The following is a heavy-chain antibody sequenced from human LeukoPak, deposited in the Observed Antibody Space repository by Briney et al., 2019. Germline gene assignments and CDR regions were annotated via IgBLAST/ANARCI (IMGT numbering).Heavy chain of an antibody. V-gene: IGHV3-49*03. CDR2: IRSKSYGGTT. CDR3: SSVTYYYGSGIYPPFDF. D-gene: IGHD3-10*01. Sequence: PGGSLRLSCTASGFTFSDYAMSWFRQAPGKGLEWVGSIRSKSYGGTTEYAASVKDRFAISRDDSETIAYLQMNSLRTEDTAVYYCSSVTYYYGSGIYPPFDFWGQGTLVTVSS. J-gene: IGHJ4*02. CDR1: GFTFSDYA.